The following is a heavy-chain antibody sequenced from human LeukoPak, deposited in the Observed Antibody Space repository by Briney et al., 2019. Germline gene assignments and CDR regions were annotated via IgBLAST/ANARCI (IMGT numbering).Heavy chain of an antibody. Sequence: GESLKISCKGSGYRFSSYWIGWVRQMPGKGLEWMGIIYPGDSETRYSPSFQGQVTISADKSISTAYLQWSSLKASDTAMYYCVRALGYCSSGSCYHYDYWGQGTLVTVSS. V-gene: IGHV5-51*01. D-gene: IGHD2-15*01. CDR1: GYRFSSYW. CDR2: IYPGDSET. CDR3: VRALGYCSSGSCYHYDY. J-gene: IGHJ4*02.